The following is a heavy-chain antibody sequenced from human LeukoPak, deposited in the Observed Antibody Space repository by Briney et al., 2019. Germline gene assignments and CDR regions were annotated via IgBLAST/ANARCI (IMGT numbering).Heavy chain of an antibody. CDR2: ISSDGSST. CDR1: GFTFTNYW. Sequence: GGSLRLSCTAPGFTFTNYWMNWVRQAPGNGLVWVSRISSDGSSTTYADSVKGRFTISRDNAQNTLYLQMNSLKTEDTAVYYCTRSSGSYYPSNWFDPWGQGTLVTVSS. D-gene: IGHD1-26*01. CDR3: TRSSGSYYPSNWFDP. V-gene: IGHV3-74*01. J-gene: IGHJ5*02.